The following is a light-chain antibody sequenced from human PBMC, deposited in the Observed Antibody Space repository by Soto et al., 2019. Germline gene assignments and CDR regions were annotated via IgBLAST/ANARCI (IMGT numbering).Light chain of an antibody. CDR1: SSNIGDNS. CDR3: ATWDSALSAGV. CDR2: DNN. Sequence: QSVLTQPPSMSAAPGQMVAISCSGTSSNIGDNSVSWYQHFPGTAPKVLIYDNNRRPSVIPDRFSGSKSGTSATLTIIGLQTGDEADYYCATWDSALSAGVFGGGTQLTVL. J-gene: IGLJ3*02. V-gene: IGLV1-51*01.